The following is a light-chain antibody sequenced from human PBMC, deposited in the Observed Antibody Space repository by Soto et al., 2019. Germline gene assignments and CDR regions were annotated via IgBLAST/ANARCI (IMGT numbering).Light chain of an antibody. CDR3: SSYTSSSTLAYV. V-gene: IGLV2-11*01. J-gene: IGLJ1*01. Sequence: QSALTQPRSVSGSPGQSVTISCTGTSSDVGGYNYVSWYQQHPGKAPKLMIYDVSKRPSGVPDRFSGSKSGNTASLTISGLQAEDEADYYCSSYTSSSTLAYVFGTGTKVTVL. CDR2: DVS. CDR1: SSDVGGYNY.